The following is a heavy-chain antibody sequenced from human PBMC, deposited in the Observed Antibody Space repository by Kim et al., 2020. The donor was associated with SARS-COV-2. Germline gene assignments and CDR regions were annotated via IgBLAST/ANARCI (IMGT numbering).Heavy chain of an antibody. D-gene: IGHD3-3*01. J-gene: IGHJ6*02. V-gene: IGHV3-66*01. CDR1: GFTVSSNY. Sequence: GGSLRLSCAASGFTVSSNYMSWVRQAPGKGLEWVSVIYSGGSTYYADSVKGRFTISRDNSKNTLYLQMNSLRAEDTAVYYCARDGVDFWSGFVNNRYYYYHGMDVWGQGTTVTVSS. CDR3: ARDGVDFWSGFVNNRYYYYHGMDV. CDR2: IYSGGST.